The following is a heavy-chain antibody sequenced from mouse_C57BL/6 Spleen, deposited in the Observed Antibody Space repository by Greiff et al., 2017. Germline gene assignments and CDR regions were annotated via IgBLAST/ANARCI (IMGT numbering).Heavy chain of an antibody. Sequence: QVQLQQSGAELVMPGASVKLSCKASGYTFTSYWMHWVKQRPGQGLEWIGEIDPSDSYTNYNQKFKGKSTLTVDKSSSTAYMQLSSLTSADSAVYYCARSGGLRFDYWGQGTTLTVSS. J-gene: IGHJ2*01. CDR1: GYTFTSYW. V-gene: IGHV1-69*01. D-gene: IGHD2-4*01. CDR2: IDPSDSYT. CDR3: ARSGGLRFDY.